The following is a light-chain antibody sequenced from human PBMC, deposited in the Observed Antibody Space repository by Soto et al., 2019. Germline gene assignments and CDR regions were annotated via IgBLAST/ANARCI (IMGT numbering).Light chain of an antibody. CDR3: HQRQSWPRT. V-gene: IGKV3-11*01. CDR1: QYINAR. CDR2: QTS. Sequence: EIVLTQSPATLSSFPGDRVTLSCMASQYINARLAWYHHRPGQSPRLLIYQTSLRAAGIPARFSASGSGTDFTLTISDVQPEDFALYYCHQRQSWPRTFGQGTKVDIK. J-gene: IGKJ1*01.